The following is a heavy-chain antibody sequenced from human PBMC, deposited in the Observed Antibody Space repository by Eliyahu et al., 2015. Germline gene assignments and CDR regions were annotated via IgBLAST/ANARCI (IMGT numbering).Heavy chain of an antibody. CDR3: ALTGVPGSQSYIDS. V-gene: IGHV4-31*03. Sequence: QVQLQESGPGQVKPSQTLSLTYTVSGGSXSSGGYYWSWIRQHPGKDLEWIGYVYYTGSSHSNPSLKRRVTISVDTSTNQFSLKLDSVTAADTAMYYCALTGVPGSQSYIDSWGQGILVTVSS. D-gene: IGHD3-9*01. CDR2: VYYTGSS. J-gene: IGHJ4*02. CDR1: GGSXSSGGYY.